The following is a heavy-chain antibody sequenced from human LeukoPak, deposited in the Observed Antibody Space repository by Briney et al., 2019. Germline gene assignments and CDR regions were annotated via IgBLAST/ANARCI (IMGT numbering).Heavy chain of an antibody. CDR3: ASLYSSGYCDY. D-gene: IGHD3-22*01. CDR2: ISDSGGST. V-gene: IGHV3-23*01. CDR1: GFTFRNFA. Sequence: GGSLRLSCAASGFTFRNFAMSWVRQSPGKGLEWVSAISDSGGSTYYADSVKGRFTISRDNSRNTVSLQMNSLRAEDTAVYYCASLYSSGYCDYWGQGTLVTVSS. J-gene: IGHJ4*02.